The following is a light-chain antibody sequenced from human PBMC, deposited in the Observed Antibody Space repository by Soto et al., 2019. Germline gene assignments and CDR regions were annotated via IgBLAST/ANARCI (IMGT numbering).Light chain of an antibody. J-gene: IGLJ1*01. Sequence: QSALTQPRSVSGSPGQPVTISCTGTSSDVGGYAYVSWYQQHPGKAPKLIIYEVSIRPSGVSNRFSGSKSGNTASLTISGLQAEDEADYYCSSYTSSSTLDVFGTGTKLTVL. CDR3: SSYTSSSTLDV. CDR2: EVS. CDR1: SSDVGGYAY. V-gene: IGLV2-14*01.